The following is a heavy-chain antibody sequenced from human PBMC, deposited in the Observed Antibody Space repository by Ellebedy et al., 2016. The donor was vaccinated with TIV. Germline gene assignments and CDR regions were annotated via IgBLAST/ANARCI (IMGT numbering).Heavy chain of an antibody. D-gene: IGHD3-16*02. CDR1: GGSFSGYY. CDR3: ARRGLVTNWFDP. V-gene: IGHV4-34*01. CDR2: INHSGST. Sequence: MPSETLSLTCAVYGGSFSGYYWSWIRQPPGKGLEWIGEINHSGSTNYNPSLKSRVTISVDTSKNQFSLKLSSVTAADTAVYYCARRGLVTNWFDPWGQGTLVTVSS. J-gene: IGHJ5*02.